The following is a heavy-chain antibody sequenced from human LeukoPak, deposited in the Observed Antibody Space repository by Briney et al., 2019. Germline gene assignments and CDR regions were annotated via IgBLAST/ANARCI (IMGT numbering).Heavy chain of an antibody. J-gene: IGHJ4*02. CDR1: GGSMNTYY. CDR2: VHSSVGT. Sequence: PSETLSLTCTVSGGSMNTYYWTWIRQTAGGGLEWIGQVHSSVGTTYNPSLRSRVSLSLDTSKNHFSLRLASVTAADTAVYYCARADSDYDSSGYYSRWAYYFDYWGQGTLVTVSS. CDR3: ARADSDYDSSGYYSRWAYYFDY. V-gene: IGHV4-4*07. D-gene: IGHD3-22*01.